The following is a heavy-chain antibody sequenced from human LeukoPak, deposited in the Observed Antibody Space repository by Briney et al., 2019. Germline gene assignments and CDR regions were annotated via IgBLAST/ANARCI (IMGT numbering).Heavy chain of an antibody. Sequence: SVKVSCKASGGTFSSYAISWVRQAPGQGLEWMGRIIPILGIANYAQKFQGRVTITADKSTSTAYMELSSLRSEDTAVYYCARGYCSGGSCFFSDNWFDPWGQGTLVTVSS. V-gene: IGHV1-69*04. CDR1: GGTFSSYA. CDR2: IIPILGIA. J-gene: IGHJ5*02. CDR3: ARGYCSGGSCFFSDNWFDP. D-gene: IGHD2-15*01.